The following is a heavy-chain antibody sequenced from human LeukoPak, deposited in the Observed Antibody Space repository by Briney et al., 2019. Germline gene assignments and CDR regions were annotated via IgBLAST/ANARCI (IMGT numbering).Heavy chain of an antibody. D-gene: IGHD6-19*01. J-gene: IGHJ5*02. CDR3: ARPPGIAVAWFDP. Sequence: GSLRLSCAASGFTFSSYWMSWVRQAPGKGLEWIGNIDYSGSTYYNPSLKSRVTLSVDTSKDQFFLRLSSVTAADTAIYYCARPPGIAVAWFDPWGQGTPVTVSS. CDR1: GFTFSSYW. CDR2: IDYSGST. V-gene: IGHV4-59*04.